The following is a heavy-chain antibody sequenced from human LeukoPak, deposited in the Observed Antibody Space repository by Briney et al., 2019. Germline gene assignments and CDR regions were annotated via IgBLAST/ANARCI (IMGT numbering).Heavy chain of an antibody. J-gene: IGHJ5*02. CDR3: ARVFPGDYTTGFDP. V-gene: IGHV1-3*01. CDR2: INAGNGNT. D-gene: IGHD4-17*01. CDR1: GYTFTSYA. Sequence: ASVKVSCKASGYTFTSYAMHWVRQAPGQRPEWMGWINAGNGNTKYSQKFQGRVTITRDTSASTAYMELSSLRSEDTAVYYCARVFPGDYTTGFDPWGQGTLVTVSS.